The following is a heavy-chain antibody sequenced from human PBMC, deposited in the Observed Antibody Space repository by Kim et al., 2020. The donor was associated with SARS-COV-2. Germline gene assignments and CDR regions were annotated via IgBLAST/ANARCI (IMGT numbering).Heavy chain of an antibody. J-gene: IGHJ4*02. D-gene: IGHD3-22*01. V-gene: IGHV1-3*01. CDR3: ARDNYYDSSGAFDY. Sequence: SQKFQGRVTITRDTSASTAYMELSSLRSEDTAVYYCARDNYYDSSGAFDYWGQGTLVTVSS.